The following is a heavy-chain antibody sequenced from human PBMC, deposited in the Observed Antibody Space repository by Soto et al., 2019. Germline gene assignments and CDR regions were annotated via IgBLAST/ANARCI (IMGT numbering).Heavy chain of an antibody. Sequence: SETLCLTCAVYGGSFSGYYWSGIRQPPGKGLEWIGEINHSGSTNYNPSLKSRLTISVDTSKNQFSLDLSSVTAADTAVYYGARDISGYSSIDYWGEETLVTV. V-gene: IGHV4-34*01. CDR3: ARDISGYSSIDY. J-gene: IGHJ4*02. D-gene: IGHD3-22*01. CDR1: GGSFSGYY. CDR2: INHSGST.